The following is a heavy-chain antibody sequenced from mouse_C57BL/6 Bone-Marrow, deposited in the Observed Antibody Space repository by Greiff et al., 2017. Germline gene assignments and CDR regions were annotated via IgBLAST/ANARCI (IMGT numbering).Heavy chain of an antibody. CDR2: IHPNSGST. V-gene: IGHV1-64*01. Sequence: QVQLQQPGAELVKPGASVKLSCKASGYTFTSYWMHWVKQRPGQGLEWIGMIHPNSGSTNYNEKFKSKATLTVDKSSSTAYMLLSSLTSDDSAVYYCAKEGGIYYDGISWYFDVWGTGTTVTVSS. D-gene: IGHD1-1*01. CDR3: AKEGGIYYDGISWYFDV. CDR1: GYTFTSYW. J-gene: IGHJ1*03.